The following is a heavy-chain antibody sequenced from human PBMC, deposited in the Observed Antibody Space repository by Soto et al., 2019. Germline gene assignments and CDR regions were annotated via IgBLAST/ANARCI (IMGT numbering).Heavy chain of an antibody. CDR1: GFTFSSYA. J-gene: IGHJ5*02. CDR3: AKTLGPQVVVAATRWFDP. V-gene: IGHV3-23*01. Sequence: GGSLRLSCAASGFTFSSYAMSWVRQAPGKGLEWVSAISGSGGSTYYADSVKGRFTISRDNSKNTLYLQMNSLRAEDTAVYYCAKTLGPQVVVAATRWFDPWGQGTLVTVSS. D-gene: IGHD2-15*01. CDR2: ISGSGGST.